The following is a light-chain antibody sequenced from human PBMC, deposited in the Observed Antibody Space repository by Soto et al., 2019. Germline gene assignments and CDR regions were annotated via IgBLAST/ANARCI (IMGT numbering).Light chain of an antibody. CDR3: SSYTSSSPYV. CDR1: SSDVGCYNY. J-gene: IGLJ1*01. V-gene: IGLV2-14*01. Sequence: QSALTQPASVSGSPGQSITIYCTGTSSDVGCYNYVSWYQQHPGKAPKLMIYEVSNRPSGGSNRFSGSKSGNTASLTISGLQAEDEADYYCSSYTSSSPYVFGTGTKLTVL. CDR2: EVS.